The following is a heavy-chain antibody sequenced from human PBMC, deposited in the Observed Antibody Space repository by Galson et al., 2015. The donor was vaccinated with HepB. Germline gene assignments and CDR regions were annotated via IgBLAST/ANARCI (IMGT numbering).Heavy chain of an antibody. CDR3: TKGLVLQTTHFYYYGMGA. V-gene: IGHV3-9*01. CDR1: GFRFHEYA. D-gene: IGHD1-1*01. CDR2: ISWNSAGL. J-gene: IGHJ6*02. Sequence: SLRLSCAASGFRFHEYAMHWVRQAPGKGLEWVASISWNSAGLGYADSVKGRFFISRDNARNSLYLQMRSLRAEDTALYYCTKGLVLQTTHFYYYGMGAWGQGTAVTVSS.